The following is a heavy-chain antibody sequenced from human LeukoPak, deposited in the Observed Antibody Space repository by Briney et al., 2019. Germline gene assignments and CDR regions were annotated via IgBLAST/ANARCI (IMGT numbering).Heavy chain of an antibody. CDR3: ARTYYYDSSGYYYPYYYYGMDV. CDR1: GGSISSSSYY. V-gene: IGHV4-39*01. D-gene: IGHD3-22*01. CDR2: IYYSGST. J-gene: IGHJ6*02. Sequence: SETLSLTCTVSGGSISSSSYYWGWIRQPPGRGLEWIGRIYYSGSTYYNPSLKSRLTISVDTSKNQFSLKLSSVTAADTAVYYCARTYYYDSSGYYYPYYYYGMDVWGQGTTVTVSS.